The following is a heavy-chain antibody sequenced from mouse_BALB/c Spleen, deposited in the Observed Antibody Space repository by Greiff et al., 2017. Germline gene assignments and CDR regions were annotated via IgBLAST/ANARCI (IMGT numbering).Heavy chain of an antibody. D-gene: IGHD4-1*01. Sequence: EVQLQESGGGLVKPGGSLKLSCAASGFAFSSYDMSWVRQTPEKRLEWVAYISSGGGSTYYPDTVKGRFTISRDNAKNTLYLQMSSLKSEDTAMYYCARGDNWVFAYWGQGTLVTVSA. CDR3: ARGDNWVFAY. J-gene: IGHJ3*01. CDR1: GFAFSSYD. CDR2: ISSGGGST. V-gene: IGHV5-12-1*01.